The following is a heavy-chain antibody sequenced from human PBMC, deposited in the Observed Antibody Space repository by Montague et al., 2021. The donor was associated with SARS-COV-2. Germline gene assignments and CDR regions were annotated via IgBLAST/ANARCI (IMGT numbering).Heavy chain of an antibody. D-gene: IGHD2-2*01. CDR1: GGSISSSNYY. CDR3: TREGYQVLWSDYYYYGMDV. J-gene: IGHJ6*02. CDR2: IYHSGTT. Sequence: SETLSLTCTVSGGSISSSNYYWGWIRQPPGKGLEWIGSIYHSGTTYYNPSLQSRVTISVDTSKKQFSLKLSSVTAADTAVYYCTREGYQVLWSDYYYYGMDVWGQGTTVTVSS. V-gene: IGHV4-39*02.